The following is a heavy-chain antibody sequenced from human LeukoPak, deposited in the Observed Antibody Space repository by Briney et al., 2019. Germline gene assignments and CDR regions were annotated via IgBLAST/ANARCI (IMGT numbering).Heavy chain of an antibody. CDR3: AKNWIFGVVHTFDY. CDR1: GGSISSSY. Sequence: SETLSLTCTVSGGSISSSYWSWLRQPPGKGLEWIGYIYYSGSTNYNPSLKSRVTISVDTSKNQFSLKLSSVTAADTAMYFCAKNWIFGVVHTFDYWSQGTLVTVSS. J-gene: IGHJ4*02. CDR2: IYYSGST. V-gene: IGHV4-59*01. D-gene: IGHD3-3*01.